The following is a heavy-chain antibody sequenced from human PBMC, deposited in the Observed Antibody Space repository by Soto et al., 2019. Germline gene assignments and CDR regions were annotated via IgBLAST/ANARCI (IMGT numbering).Heavy chain of an antibody. Sequence: EVRLVESGGGLVQPGGSLRLSCAASGFTFSNYYMTWVRQAPGKGLEWVASIKYDGNEQNYVDSVKGRFTISRDNAKNSLYLQMNSLRAVDTALYYCSRENWFQDYWGHGILVTVSS. J-gene: IGHJ4*01. CDR3: SRENWFQDY. CDR2: IKYDGNEQ. D-gene: IGHD3-9*01. V-gene: IGHV3-7*01. CDR1: GFTFSNYY.